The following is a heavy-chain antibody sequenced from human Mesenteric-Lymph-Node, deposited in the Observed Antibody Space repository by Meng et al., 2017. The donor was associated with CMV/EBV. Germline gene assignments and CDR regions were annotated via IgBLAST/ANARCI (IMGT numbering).Heavy chain of an antibody. D-gene: IGHD3-16*01. CDR3: ARVRGHLPNP. CDR2: INHSGST. V-gene: IGHV4-34*01. Sequence: RSNYMSWVRQAPGKGLEWIGEINHSGSTNYNPSLKSRVTISVDTSKNQFSLKLSSVTAADTAVYYCARVRGHLPNPWGQGTLVTVSS. CDR1: RSNY. J-gene: IGHJ5*02.